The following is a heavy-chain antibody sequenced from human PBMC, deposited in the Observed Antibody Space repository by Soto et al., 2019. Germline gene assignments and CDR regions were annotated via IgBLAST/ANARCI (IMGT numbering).Heavy chain of an antibody. D-gene: IGHD4-17*01. Sequence: EVQLLESGGGLVQPGGSLRLSCAASGFTFSSYAMSWVRQAPGKGLGWVSAISGSGGSTYFADSVKGRFTISRDNSKNTLYLQMNSLRAEDTAIYCCAKQKTTLTRYDAFDIWGQGTMVTVSS. CDR2: ISGSGGST. CDR1: GFTFSSYA. V-gene: IGHV3-23*01. J-gene: IGHJ3*02. CDR3: AKQKTTLTRYDAFDI.